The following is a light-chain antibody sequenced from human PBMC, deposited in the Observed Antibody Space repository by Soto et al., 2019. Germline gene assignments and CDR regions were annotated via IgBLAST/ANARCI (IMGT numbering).Light chain of an antibody. CDR3: SSYTSSSTWV. CDR2: EVN. V-gene: IGLV2-8*01. Sequence: QSALTQPPSASGSPGQSVTISCTGTSGDVGGYNYVSWYQHHPGKAPKLMLYEVNTRPSGVPDRFSGSKSGNTASLTVSGLQAEDEADYYCSSYTSSSTWVFGGGTKLTVL. J-gene: IGLJ3*02. CDR1: SGDVGGYNY.